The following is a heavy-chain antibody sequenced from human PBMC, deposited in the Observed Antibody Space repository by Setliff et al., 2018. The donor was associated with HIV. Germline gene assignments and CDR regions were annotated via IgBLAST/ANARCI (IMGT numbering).Heavy chain of an antibody. V-gene: IGHV3-30*03. CDR1: GFTFRDYW. D-gene: IGHD2-2*01. J-gene: IGHJ6*02. CDR2: TSFEEHT. Sequence: QPGGSLRLSCAASGFTFRDYWMHWVRQPPGKGLEWVAATSFEEHTYYSESVKGRFTISRDNAKNSLYLQMNSLRAEDTAVYYCVRDGGSTSWNFLYYYGMDVWGQGTTVTVSS. CDR3: VRDGGSTSWNFLYYYGMDV.